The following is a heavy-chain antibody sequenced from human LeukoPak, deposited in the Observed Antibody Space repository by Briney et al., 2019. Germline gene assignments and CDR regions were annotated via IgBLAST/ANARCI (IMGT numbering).Heavy chain of an antibody. CDR1: GFTFSNYW. CDR3: AKDTTISWHGMDV. CDR2: ISYDGSNK. J-gene: IGHJ6*02. Sequence: GGSLRLSCAASGFTFSNYWMSWVRQAPGKGLEWVAVISYDGSNKYYADSVKGRFTTSRDNSKNTLYLQMNSLRAEDTAVYYCAKDTTISWHGMDVWGQGTTVTVSS. D-gene: IGHD3-9*01. V-gene: IGHV3-30*18.